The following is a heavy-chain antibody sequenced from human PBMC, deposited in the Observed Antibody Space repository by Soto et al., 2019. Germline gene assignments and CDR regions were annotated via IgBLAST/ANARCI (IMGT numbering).Heavy chain of an antibody. D-gene: IGHD2-15*01. CDR1: GGSISSYY. V-gene: IGHV4-59*01. Sequence: QVQLQESGPGLVKPSETLSLTCTVSGGSISSYYWSWIRQPPGKGLEWIGYIYYSGSTNYNPSLKSRVTLSVDTSKNQFSLKLSSVTAADTAVYYCARDCSGGSCSDAFDIWGQGTMVTVSS. J-gene: IGHJ3*02. CDR3: ARDCSGGSCSDAFDI. CDR2: IYYSGST.